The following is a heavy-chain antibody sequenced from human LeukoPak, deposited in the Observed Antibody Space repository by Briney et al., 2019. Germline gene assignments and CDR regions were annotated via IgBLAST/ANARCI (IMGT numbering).Heavy chain of an antibody. V-gene: IGHV3-48*03. Sequence: PGGSLRLSCAASGFTFSNYEMNWVRQAPGKGLEWVSFISSSGTTIYYADSVEGRFTISRDNAKNSLYLQMNSLRAEDTALYHCARLSTDYYYMDVWGKGTTVSVSS. J-gene: IGHJ6*03. CDR2: ISSSGTTI. D-gene: IGHD2-2*01. CDR3: ARLSTDYYYMDV. CDR1: GFTFSNYE.